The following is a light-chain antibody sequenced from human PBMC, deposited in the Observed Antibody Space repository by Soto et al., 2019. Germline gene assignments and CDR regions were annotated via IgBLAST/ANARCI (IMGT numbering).Light chain of an antibody. J-gene: IGLJ2*01. CDR3: CSYAGSSTFVI. Sequence: QSVLTQPASVSGSPGQSITISCTGTSSDVGSYNLVSWYQQHPGKVPKLMIYAVTKRPSGVSNRFSGSKSGNTASLTISGLQAEDEADYYCCSYAGSSTFVIFGGGTKLTVL. CDR2: AVT. CDR1: SSDVGSYNL. V-gene: IGLV2-23*02.